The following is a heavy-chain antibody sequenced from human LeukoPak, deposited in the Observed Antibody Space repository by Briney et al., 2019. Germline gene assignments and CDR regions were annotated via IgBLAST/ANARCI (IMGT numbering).Heavy chain of an antibody. Sequence: PGGSLRLSCAASGFTFSSYAMSWVHQAPGKGLEWVSAISGSGGSTYYADSVKGRFTISRDNSKNTLYLQMNSLRAEDTAVYYCAKFGRGDSSGWIPFDYWGQGTLVTVSS. CDR1: GFTFSSYA. CDR3: AKFGRGDSSGWIPFDY. J-gene: IGHJ4*02. D-gene: IGHD6-19*01. V-gene: IGHV3-23*01. CDR2: ISGSGGST.